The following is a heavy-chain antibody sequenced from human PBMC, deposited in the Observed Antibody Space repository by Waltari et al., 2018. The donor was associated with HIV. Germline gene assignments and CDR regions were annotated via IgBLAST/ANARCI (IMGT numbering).Heavy chain of an antibody. CDR1: GFTVSSNY. J-gene: IGHJ4*02. CDR2: IYSGGRT. CDR3: AGSEGRGAFDY. V-gene: IGHV3-66*01. Sequence: EVQLVESGGGLVQPGGSLRLPCAASGFTVSSNYMRWVRQAPGKGLEWVSVIYSGGRTYYGDSVKGRFTISRDNPKNTVYLQMNSLRVEDTAVYYCAGSEGRGAFDYWGQGTLVTVSS. D-gene: IGHD3-10*01.